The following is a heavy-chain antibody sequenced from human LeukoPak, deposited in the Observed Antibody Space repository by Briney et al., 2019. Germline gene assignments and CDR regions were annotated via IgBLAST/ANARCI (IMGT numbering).Heavy chain of an antibody. Sequence: EASVKVSCKASGGTFSSYAISWVRQAPGQGLEWMGGIIPIFGTANYAQKFQGRVTITTDESTSTAYMELSSLRSEDTAVYYCAREGWNYDFDYWGQGTLVTVSS. J-gene: IGHJ4*02. CDR1: GGTFSSYA. D-gene: IGHD1-7*01. CDR3: AREGWNYDFDY. CDR2: IIPIFGTA. V-gene: IGHV1-69*05.